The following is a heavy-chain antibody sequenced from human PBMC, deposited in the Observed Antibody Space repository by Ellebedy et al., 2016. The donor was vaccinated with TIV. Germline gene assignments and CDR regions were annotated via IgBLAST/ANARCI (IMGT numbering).Heavy chain of an antibody. CDR3: AKYVPAAPPGY. CDR1: GFTFSSYA. J-gene: IGHJ4*02. V-gene: IGHV3-23*01. D-gene: IGHD2-2*01. Sequence: GESLKISCAASGFTFSSYAMSWVRRAPGKGLEWVSAISGSGTSTYYADSVKGRFTISRDNSKNTLYLQMNSLRAEDTAVYYCAKYVPAAPPGYWGQGTLVTVSS. CDR2: ISGSGTST.